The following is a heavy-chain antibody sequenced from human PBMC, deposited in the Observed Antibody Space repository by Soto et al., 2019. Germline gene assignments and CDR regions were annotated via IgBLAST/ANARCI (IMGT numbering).Heavy chain of an antibody. V-gene: IGHV1-18*01. D-gene: IGHD2-15*01. CDR2: ISAYNGNT. CDR3: AGVPRSDCSGGSYSLALRFVP. CDR1: GYTFTSYG. Sequence: ASVKVSCKASGYTFTSYGISWVRQAPGQGLEWMGWISAYNGNTNYAQKLQGRVTMTTDTSTSTAYMELRSLRSDDTAVYYCAGVPRSDCSGGSYSLALRFVPWGQGTLVTVSS. J-gene: IGHJ5*02.